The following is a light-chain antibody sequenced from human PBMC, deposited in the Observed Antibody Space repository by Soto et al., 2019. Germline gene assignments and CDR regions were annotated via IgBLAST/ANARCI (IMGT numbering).Light chain of an antibody. CDR1: QSISSW. J-gene: IGKJ2*01. CDR3: QEYDTYLFN. CDR2: KAS. V-gene: IGKV1-5*03. Sequence: DIQMTQSPSTLSASVGDRVTITCRASQSISSWLAWYQQKPGKAPKLLIYKASSLESGVPSRFSGSGSGTEFTLTISSLQPDDFATYYCQEYDTYLFNFGQGTKLEI.